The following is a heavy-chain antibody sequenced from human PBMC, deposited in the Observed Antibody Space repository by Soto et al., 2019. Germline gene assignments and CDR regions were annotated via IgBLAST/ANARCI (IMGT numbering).Heavy chain of an antibody. D-gene: IGHD3-22*01. V-gene: IGHV3-23*01. Sequence: PGGSLRLSCAASGFTFSSYAMSWVRRAPGKGLEWVSGISGSGGSTYYADSVKGRFTISRDNSKNTLYLQMNTLRAEDTAVHYCAKFQGGISMIVLADAFDVWGQGTMVSVTS. J-gene: IGHJ3*01. CDR3: AKFQGGISMIVLADAFDV. CDR2: ISGSGGST. CDR1: GFTFSSYA.